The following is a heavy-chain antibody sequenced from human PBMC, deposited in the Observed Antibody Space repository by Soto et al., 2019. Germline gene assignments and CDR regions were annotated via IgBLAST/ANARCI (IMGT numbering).Heavy chain of an antibody. Sequence: SVKVSCKASGGTFSSYAVSWARQAPGQGLEWMGGIIPIFGTANYAQKFQGRVTITADESTSTAYMELSSLRSEDTAVYYCARGMGSRYYFDYWGQGTLVTVSS. CDR3: ARGMGSRYYFDY. V-gene: IGHV1-69*13. CDR1: GGTFSSYA. CDR2: IIPIFGTA. J-gene: IGHJ4*02. D-gene: IGHD6-13*01.